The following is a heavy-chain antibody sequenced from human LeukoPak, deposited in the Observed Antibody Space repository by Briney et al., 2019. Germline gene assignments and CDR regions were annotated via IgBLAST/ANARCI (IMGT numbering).Heavy chain of an antibody. Sequence: SGPTLMKPTPTLTLTCTFSGFSLSTSGVGVGWIRQPPGKALEWLALIYWNDDKRYSPSLKSRLTITKDTSKNQVVLTMTNMDPVDTATYYCAHKNTASSQDAFDIWGQGTMVTVSS. V-gene: IGHV2-5*01. CDR3: AHKNTASSQDAFDI. J-gene: IGHJ3*02. CDR1: GFSLSTSGVG. D-gene: IGHD5-18*01. CDR2: IYWNDDK.